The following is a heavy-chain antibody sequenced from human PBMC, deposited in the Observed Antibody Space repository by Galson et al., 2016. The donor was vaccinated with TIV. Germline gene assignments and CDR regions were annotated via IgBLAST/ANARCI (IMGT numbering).Heavy chain of an antibody. CDR2: ISSGSRVI. V-gene: IGHV3-48*01. J-gene: IGHJ3*02. D-gene: IGHD2-15*01. CDR1: GFTFSTYG. CDR3: AKDRIPYTLRGAFDM. Sequence: SLRLSCAASGFTFSTYGMNWVRQAPGKGLEWVSYISSGSRVIFYADSVKGRFTISRDNARNTLYLQMNSLRAEDTAVYFCAKDRIPYTLRGAFDMGGQGTMVTVSS.